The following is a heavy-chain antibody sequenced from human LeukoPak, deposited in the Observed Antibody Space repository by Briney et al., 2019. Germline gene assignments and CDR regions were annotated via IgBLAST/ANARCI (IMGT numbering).Heavy chain of an antibody. J-gene: IGHJ1*01. CDR3: ARSIVVVAAHEH. CDR1: GFTFSSYG. D-gene: IGHD2-15*01. CDR2: ISGSGGST. V-gene: IGHV3-23*01. Sequence: GGSLRLSCAASGFTFSSYGMSWVRQAPGKGLEWVPAISGSGGSTYYADSVKGRFTISRDNSKNTLYLQMNSLRAEDTAVYYCARSIVVVAAHEHWGQGTLVTVSS.